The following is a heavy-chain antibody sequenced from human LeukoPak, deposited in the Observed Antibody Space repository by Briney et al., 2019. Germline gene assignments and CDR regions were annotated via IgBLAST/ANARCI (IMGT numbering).Heavy chain of an antibody. CDR2: ISGSGGST. D-gene: IGHD3-3*01. V-gene: IGHV3-23*01. CDR3: AKESGLNDFWSGYNDAFDI. CDR1: GFTFSSYA. Sequence: GGSLRLSCAASGFTFSSYAMSWVRQAPGKGLEWVSAISGSGGSTYYADSVKGRFTISRDNSKNTLYLQMNSLRAEDTAVYYCAKESGLNDFWSGYNDAFDIWGQGTMVTVSS. J-gene: IGHJ3*02.